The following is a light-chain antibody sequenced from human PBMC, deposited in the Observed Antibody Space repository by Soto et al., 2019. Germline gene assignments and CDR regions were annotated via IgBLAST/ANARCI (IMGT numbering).Light chain of an antibody. V-gene: IGKV3-20*01. J-gene: IGKJ2*01. CDR2: GAS. Sequence: EIVLTQSPGTLSWSPGERATLSCRASQSVSSIYLAWYQQKPGEAPRLLIYGASSRATGIPDRFSGSGSGTDFTLTISRLEPEDFAVYYCQQYGSSPYTFGQGTKLEIK. CDR3: QQYGSSPYT. CDR1: QSVSSIY.